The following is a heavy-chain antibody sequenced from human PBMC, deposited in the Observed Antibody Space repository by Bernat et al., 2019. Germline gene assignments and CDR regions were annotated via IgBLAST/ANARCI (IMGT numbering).Heavy chain of an antibody. CDR3: ARGVGYDLWSGYSLALDY. V-gene: IGHV1-3*01. Sequence: QVQLVQSGAEVKKPGASVKVSCKASGYTFTSYAMHWVRQAPGQRLEWMGWINAGNGNTKYSQKFQGRVTITRDTSASTAYMELSSLRSEDTAVYYCARGVGYDLWSGYSLALDYWGQGTLVTVSS. J-gene: IGHJ4*02. D-gene: IGHD3-3*01. CDR2: INAGNGNT. CDR1: GYTFTSYA.